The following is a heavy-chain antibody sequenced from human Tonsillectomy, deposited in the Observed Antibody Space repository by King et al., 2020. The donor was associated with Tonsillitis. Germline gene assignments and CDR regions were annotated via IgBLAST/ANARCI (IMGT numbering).Heavy chain of an antibody. CDR2: IMWNRGSI. V-gene: IGHV3-9*01. CDR1: GLTCDDYD. Sequence: VQLVESGGIFVQPGRSLRLSCAASGLTCDDYDRHWVRQAPGKGLAWGSGIMWNRGSIDYSDAVKGRFTISRDNAKNSLYLQMNSLRAEDTALYYCAKDIRYCGSNFDYWGQGTLVTVSS. D-gene: IGHD1-26*01. CDR3: AKDIRYCGSNFDY. J-gene: IGHJ4*02.